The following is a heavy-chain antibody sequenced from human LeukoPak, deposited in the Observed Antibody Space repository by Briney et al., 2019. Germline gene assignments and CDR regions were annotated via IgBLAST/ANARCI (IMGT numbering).Heavy chain of an antibody. CDR3: ARRGLRYFDWLLQPFDY. CDR1: GFTFSDYY. CDR2: ISSSGSTI. J-gene: IGHJ4*02. Sequence: GGSLRLSCAASGFTFSDYYMSWIRQAPGKGLEWVSYISSSGSTIYYADSVKGRFTISRDNAKNSLYLQMNSLRADDTAVYYCARRGLRYFDWLLQPFDYWGQGTLVTVSS. V-gene: IGHV3-11*04. D-gene: IGHD3-9*01.